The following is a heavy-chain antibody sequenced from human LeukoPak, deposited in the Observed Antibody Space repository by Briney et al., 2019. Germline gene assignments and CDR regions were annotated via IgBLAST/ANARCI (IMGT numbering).Heavy chain of an antibody. CDR3: ARIYSSSWFLNWFDP. J-gene: IGHJ5*02. Sequence: SETLSLTCTVSGYSISSGYYWGWIRQPPGKGLEWIGSFYDSGNTYYNPSLKSRVTISVDTSKNQFSLKLNSVTAADTAVYYCARIYSSSWFLNWFDPWGQGTLVTVSS. CDR2: FYDSGNT. CDR1: GYSISSGYY. V-gene: IGHV4-38-2*02. D-gene: IGHD6-13*01.